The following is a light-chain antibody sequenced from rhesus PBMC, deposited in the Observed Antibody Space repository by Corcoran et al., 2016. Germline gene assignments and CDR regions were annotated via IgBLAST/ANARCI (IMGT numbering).Light chain of an antibody. V-gene: IGLV2S7*01. CDR2: GVS. CDR1: SSDVSAYNY. CDR3: CSYTTSGTFI. Sequence: QAAPTQPPSVSGSPGQSVTISCTGTSSDVSAYNYISWYHQYPGKAPKVMIYGVSKRPSGVSDRFSGSKSGNTASLTISGLQAEDGADYYCCSYTTSGTFIFGTGTRLTVL. J-gene: IGLJ1*01.